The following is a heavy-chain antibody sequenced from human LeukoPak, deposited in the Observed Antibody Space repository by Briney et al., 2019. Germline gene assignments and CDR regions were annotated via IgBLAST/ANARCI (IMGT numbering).Heavy chain of an antibody. CDR3: ARGHYYDTSGDY. Sequence: SETLSLTSAVSGDTISNHYWSWIRQPPGKGLEWIGYIVYSGGTNYTPSLRNRVTISVDTSKNQFSLNLISVTAADTAVYYCARGHYYDTSGDYWGQGNLVTVSS. D-gene: IGHD3-22*01. CDR1: GDTISNHY. V-gene: IGHV4-59*11. CDR2: IVYSGGT. J-gene: IGHJ4*02.